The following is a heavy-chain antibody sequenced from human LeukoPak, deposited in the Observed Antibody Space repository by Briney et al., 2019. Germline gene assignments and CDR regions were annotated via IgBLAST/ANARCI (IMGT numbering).Heavy chain of an antibody. J-gene: IGHJ4*02. CDR1: GFTFSSYS. D-gene: IGHD3-3*01. V-gene: IGHV3-21*01. Sequence: GGSLRLSCAASGFTFSSYSMNWVRQAPGKGLEWVSSISSSSSYIYYADSVKGRFTISRDNAKNSLYLQMNGLRAEDTAVYYCARDLSGTGDFDYWGQGTLVTVSS. CDR3: ARDLSGTGDFDY. CDR2: ISSSSSYI.